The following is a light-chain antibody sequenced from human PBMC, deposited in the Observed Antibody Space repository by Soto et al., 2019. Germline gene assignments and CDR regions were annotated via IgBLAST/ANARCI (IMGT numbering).Light chain of an antibody. CDR1: QSVSSN. CDR3: EQYNNWPIT. J-gene: IGKJ5*01. V-gene: IGKV3-15*01. CDR2: GAS. Sequence: EIVMTQSPATLSVSPGERDTLSCRASQSVSSNLAWYQQKPGQAPRLLIYGASTRATGIPARFSGSGSGTEFTLTISSLQSEDFAVYYCEQYNNWPITLSQGTRLEIK.